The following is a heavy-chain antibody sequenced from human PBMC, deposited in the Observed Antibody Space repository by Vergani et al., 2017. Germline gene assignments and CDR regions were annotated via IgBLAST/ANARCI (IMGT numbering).Heavy chain of an antibody. D-gene: IGHD6-13*01. V-gene: IGHV3-48*03. CDR1: GFTFSSYE. Sequence: EVQLVESGGGLVQPGGSLRLSCAASGFTFSSYEMNWVRQAPGKGLEWVSYISSSGSTIYYADSVKGRFTISRDNAKNSLYLQMNSLRAEDTAVYYCAKGIAAAVRYHTHYWGQGTLVTVSS. CDR3: AKGIAAAVRYHTHY. CDR2: ISSSGSTI. J-gene: IGHJ4*02.